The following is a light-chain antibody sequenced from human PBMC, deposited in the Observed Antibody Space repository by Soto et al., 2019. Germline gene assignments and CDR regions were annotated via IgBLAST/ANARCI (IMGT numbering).Light chain of an antibody. Sequence: EIVLTQSPGTLSLSPGERATLSCRASQSVSSSHLAWYQQKPGQAPRFLIYGVSSRATGIPDRFSGSGSGTDFTLTISRLEPEDSALSYCQQYQQYGSPRTFGQGTKVDIK. CDR2: GVS. CDR1: QSVSSSH. CDR3: QQYQQYGSPRT. J-gene: IGKJ1*01. V-gene: IGKV3-20*01.